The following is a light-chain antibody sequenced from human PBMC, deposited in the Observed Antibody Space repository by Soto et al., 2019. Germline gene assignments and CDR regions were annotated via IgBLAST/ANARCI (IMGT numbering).Light chain of an antibody. J-gene: IGLJ2*01. CDR3: AAWDDSLHVI. CDR2: GNN. CDR1: SANIGAAYN. V-gene: IGLV1-40*01. Sequence: QSVLTQPPSVSGAPGQRVTISCTGSSANIGAAYNVDWYQQLPGTAPKLLIYGNNNRPSGVPARFSGSKSGTSASLAIAGLQAEDEADYYCAAWDDSLHVIFGGGTKLTVL.